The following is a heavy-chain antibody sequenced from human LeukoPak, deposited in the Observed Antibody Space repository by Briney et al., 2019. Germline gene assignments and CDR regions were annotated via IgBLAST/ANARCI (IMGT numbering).Heavy chain of an antibody. CDR2: IDHSEST. D-gene: IGHD6-13*01. V-gene: IGHV4-34*01. Sequence: SETLSLTCAVYGGSFSGYYWSWIRQPPGKGLEWIGEIDHSESTNYNPSLKSRVTISVDTSKSQFSLKLSSVTAADTAVYYCATTGYSSSWTRRPPYYFDYWGQGTLVTVSS. CDR1: GGSFSGYY. CDR3: ATTGYSSSWTRRPPYYFDY. J-gene: IGHJ4*02.